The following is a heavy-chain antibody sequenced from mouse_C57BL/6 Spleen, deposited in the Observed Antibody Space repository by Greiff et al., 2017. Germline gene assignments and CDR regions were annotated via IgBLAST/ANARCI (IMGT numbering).Heavy chain of an antibody. V-gene: IGHV1-64*01. CDR2: IHPNSGST. CDR3: ARPRPPTSMDY. J-gene: IGHJ4*01. Sequence: QVQLQQSGAELVKPGASVKLSCKASGYTFTSYWMHWVKQRPGQGLEWIGMIHPNSGSTNYNEKFKGKATLTVDTSTNTAYLQLSSLTSEDSAVYYCARPRPPTSMDYWGQGTSVTVSS. CDR1: GYTFTSYW. D-gene: IGHD5-5*01.